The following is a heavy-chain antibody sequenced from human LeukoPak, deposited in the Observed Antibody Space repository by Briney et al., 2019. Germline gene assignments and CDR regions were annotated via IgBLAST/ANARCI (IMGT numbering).Heavy chain of an antibody. CDR1: GYTFTSYV. Sequence: GASVKVSCKASGYTFTSYVINWVRQAPGQGLEWMGIINPSGGSTSYAQKFQGGVTMTRDTSTSTVYMELSSLRSEDTAVYYCARAASWYYYDSSGQNWFDPWGQGTLVTVSS. J-gene: IGHJ5*02. D-gene: IGHD3-22*01. CDR2: INPSGGST. V-gene: IGHV1-46*01. CDR3: ARAASWYYYDSSGQNWFDP.